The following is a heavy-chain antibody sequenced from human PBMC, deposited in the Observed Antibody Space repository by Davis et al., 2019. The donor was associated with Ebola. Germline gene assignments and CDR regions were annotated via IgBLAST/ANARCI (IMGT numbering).Heavy chain of an antibody. V-gene: IGHV3-30*03. CDR2: ISYDGSNK. CDR3: ARDGGVRWNYVQYFDL. CDR1: GFTVSSNY. D-gene: IGHD3-16*01. J-gene: IGHJ2*01. Sequence: GESLKISCAASGFTVSSNYMSWVRQAPGKGLEWVAVISYDGSNKYYADSVKGRFTISRDNARNSLYLQMNSLGAEDTAFYHCARDGGVRWNYVQYFDLWGRGTLVTVSP.